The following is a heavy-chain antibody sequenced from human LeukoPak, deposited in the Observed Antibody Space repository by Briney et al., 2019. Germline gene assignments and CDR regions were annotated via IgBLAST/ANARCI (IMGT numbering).Heavy chain of an antibody. Sequence: GGSLRLSCAASGFTLSTYWMHWVRQAPGKGLVWVSRINSDGTTTTYADSVKGRFTITRDNAKNTLYLQMNRLRAEDTAVYYCSRPRYMHASPFDFCGQGNLVTVSS. CDR2: INSDGTTT. J-gene: IGHJ4*02. D-gene: IGHD3-16*01. CDR1: GFTLSTYW. CDR3: SRPRYMHASPFDF. V-gene: IGHV3-74*01.